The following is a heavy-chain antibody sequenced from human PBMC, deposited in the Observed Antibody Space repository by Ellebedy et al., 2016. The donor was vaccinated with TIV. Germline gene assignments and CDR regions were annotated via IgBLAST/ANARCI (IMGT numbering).Heavy chain of an antibody. J-gene: IGHJ4*02. Sequence: GGSLRLSCAASGFTFSSYGMHWVRQAPGKGLEWVAVISYDGNNEYYADSVKGRFTISRDNSKNTLYLQMNSLRAEDTAVYYCAKVLGGAAAGSPFDYWGQGTLVTVSS. V-gene: IGHV3-30*18. CDR2: ISYDGNNE. CDR3: AKVLGGAAAGSPFDY. CDR1: GFTFSSYG. D-gene: IGHD6-13*01.